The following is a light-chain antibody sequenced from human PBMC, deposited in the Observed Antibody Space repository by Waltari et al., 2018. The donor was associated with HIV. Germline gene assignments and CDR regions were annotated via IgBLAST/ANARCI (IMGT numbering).Light chain of an antibody. CDR2: EVS. CDR3: SSYTTSSTGV. V-gene: IGLV2-14*01. CDR1: SRDVGGSNS. J-gene: IGLJ1*01. Sequence: QSALTQPTSVSGSPGQSITIHCTGTSRDVGGSNSVSWYQQHPGKAPKFMIYEVSNRPSGVSIRFSGSKSGNTASLTISRLQTEDEADYYCSSYTTSSTGVFGTGTKVTVL.